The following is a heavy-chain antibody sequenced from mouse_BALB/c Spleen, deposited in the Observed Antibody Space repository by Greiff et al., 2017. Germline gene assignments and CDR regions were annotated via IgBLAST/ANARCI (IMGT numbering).Heavy chain of an antibody. V-gene: IGHV3-8*02. Sequence: EVKLQESGPSLVKPSQTLSLTCSVTGDSITSGYWNWIRKFPGNKLEYMGYISYSGSTYYNPSLKSRISITRDTSKNQYYLQLNSVTTEDTATYYCARVSPIYYGYDYYAMDYWGQGTSVTVSS. CDR1: GDSITSGY. D-gene: IGHD2-2*01. J-gene: IGHJ4*01. CDR2: ISYSGST. CDR3: ARVSPIYYGYDYYAMDY.